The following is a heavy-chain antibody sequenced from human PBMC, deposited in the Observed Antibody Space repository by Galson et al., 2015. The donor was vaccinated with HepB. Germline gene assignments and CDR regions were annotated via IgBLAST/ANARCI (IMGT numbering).Heavy chain of an antibody. CDR1: GFSLSTSGVG. D-gene: IGHD2-15*01. CDR2: IYWDDDK. Sequence: PALVNPTQTLTLTCTFSGFSLSTSGVGVGWIRQPPGKALEWLALIYWDDDKRYSPSLKSRLTITKDTSKNQVVLTMTNMDPVDTATYYCARPPICSGGSCLDYWGQGTLVTVSS. CDR3: ARPPICSGGSCLDY. V-gene: IGHV2-5*02. J-gene: IGHJ4*02.